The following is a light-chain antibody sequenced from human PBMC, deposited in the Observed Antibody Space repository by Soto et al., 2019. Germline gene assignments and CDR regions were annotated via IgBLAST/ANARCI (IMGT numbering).Light chain of an antibody. CDR2: GAS. J-gene: IGKJ1*01. CDR3: QQYNNWPRT. CDR1: QSVSSN. V-gene: IGKV3-15*01. Sequence: EVVLTHSPVTLSLSPGERATLSCSASQSVSSNLAWYQQKPGQAPRLLIYGASTRATGIPARFSGSGSGTEFTLTISSLQSEDFAVYYCQQYNNWPRTFGQGTKVDIK.